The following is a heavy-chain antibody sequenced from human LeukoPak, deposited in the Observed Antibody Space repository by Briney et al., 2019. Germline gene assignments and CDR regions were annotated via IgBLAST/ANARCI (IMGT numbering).Heavy chain of an antibody. CDR3: ARDHPYSSGLNAFDI. Sequence: ASVKVSCKASGYTFTTYGISWVRQAPGQGLEWIGCICAYNGNTNNAQKLQGRTTMATETSTSTAYMERSSLGSDNTAFYYCARDHPYSSGLNAFDIWGQGTMVTVSS. V-gene: IGHV1-18*01. CDR1: GYTFTTYG. CDR2: ICAYNGNT. J-gene: IGHJ3*02. D-gene: IGHD6-19*01.